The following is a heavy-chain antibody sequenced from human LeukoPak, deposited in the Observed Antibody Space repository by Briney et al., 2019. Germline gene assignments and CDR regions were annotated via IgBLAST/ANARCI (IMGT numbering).Heavy chain of an antibody. CDR1: GFTFSSYE. CDR2: ISSSGSTI. V-gene: IGHV3-48*03. D-gene: IGHD3-22*01. J-gene: IGHJ4*02. CDR3: ARDTYYYDSSGYPFDY. Sequence: PGGSLRLSCAASGFTFSSYEMNWVRQAPGKGLEWVSYISSSGSTIYYADSVKGRFTISRDNAKNSLYLQMNSLRAEDTAVYYRARDTYYYDSSGYPFDYWGQGTLVTVSS.